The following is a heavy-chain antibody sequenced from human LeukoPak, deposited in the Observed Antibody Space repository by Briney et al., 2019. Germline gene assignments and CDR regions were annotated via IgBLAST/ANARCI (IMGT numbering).Heavy chain of an antibody. D-gene: IGHD1-26*01. CDR3: TRDSGIYYAANFDY. CDR2: IRSKAYGGTT. CDR1: GFTFSSYA. J-gene: IGHJ4*02. Sequence: GGSLRLSCAASGFTFSSYAMSWVRQAPGKGLEWVGCIRSKAYGGTTEFAASVKGRFTISRDDSTSIAYLQMNSLRIEDTAVYYCTRDSGIYYAANFDYWGQGSLVTVSS. V-gene: IGHV3-49*04.